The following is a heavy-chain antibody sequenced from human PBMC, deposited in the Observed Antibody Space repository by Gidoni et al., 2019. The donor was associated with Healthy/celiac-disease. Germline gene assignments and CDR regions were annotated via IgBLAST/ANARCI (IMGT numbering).Heavy chain of an antibody. CDR1: GGPLSSYY. D-gene: IGHD3-10*01. CDR3: ARRSLVRGVIKDDY. Sequence: QVQLQESRPGLVKPSETLSLTCTVPGGPLSSYYWSWIRPPPGKGLEWIGYIYYSGSTNYNPSLKSRVTISVDTSKNQFSLKLSSVTAADTAVYYCARRSLVRGVIKDDYWGQGTLVTVSS. J-gene: IGHJ4*02. CDR2: IYYSGST. V-gene: IGHV4-59*01.